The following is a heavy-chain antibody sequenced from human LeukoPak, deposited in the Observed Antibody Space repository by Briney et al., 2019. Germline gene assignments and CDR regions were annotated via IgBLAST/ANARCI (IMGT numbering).Heavy chain of an antibody. CDR1: GYTFTGYN. J-gene: IGHJ3*02. V-gene: IGHV1-2*06. Sequence: GASVKVSCKASGYTFTGYNIHWVRQAPGQGLEWMGRINPNSGGTNYAQKFQGRVTMTRDTSISTAYMELSRLRSDDTAVYYCARSTVTHDAFDIWGQGTMVTVSS. CDR3: ARSTVTHDAFDI. D-gene: IGHD4-17*01. CDR2: INPNSGGT.